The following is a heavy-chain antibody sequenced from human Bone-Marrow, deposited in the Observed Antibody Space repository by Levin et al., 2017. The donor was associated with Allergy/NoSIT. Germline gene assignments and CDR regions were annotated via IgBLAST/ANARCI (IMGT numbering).Heavy chain of an antibody. V-gene: IGHV3-7*01. CDR2: IKGDGSKE. D-gene: IGHD3-10*01. Sequence: GESLKISCVASGFTFSAYWMTWVRQAPGKGLEWVANIKGDGSKENYVDSVKGRFTVSRDNAKNSLYLQMNSLRAEDTAVYYCARDGNYFDGNTYYDAFDIWGPGTMVTVSS. CDR1: GFTFSAYW. CDR3: ARDGNYFDGNTYYDAFDI. J-gene: IGHJ3*02.